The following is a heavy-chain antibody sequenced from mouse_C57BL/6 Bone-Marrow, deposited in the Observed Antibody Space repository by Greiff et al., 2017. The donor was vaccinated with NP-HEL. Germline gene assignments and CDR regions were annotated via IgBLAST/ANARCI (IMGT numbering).Heavy chain of an antibody. V-gene: IGHV1-15*01. CDR2: IDPETGGT. J-gene: IGHJ3*01. CDR3: TRVAWFAY. CDR1: GFNIKNTY. Sequence: QVQLKESVAELVRPGASVKLSCTASGFNIKNTYMHWVKQRPEQGLEWIGAIDPETGGTAYNQKFKGKAILTADKSSSTAYMELRSLTSEDSAVYYCTRVAWFAYWGQGTLVTVSA.